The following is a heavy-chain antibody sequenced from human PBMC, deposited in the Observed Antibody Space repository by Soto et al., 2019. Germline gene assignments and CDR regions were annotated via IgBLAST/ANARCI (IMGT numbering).Heavy chain of an antibody. D-gene: IGHD3-10*01. CDR3: TRRTGSGSYGMHY. V-gene: IGHV3-73*02. Sequence: EVQLVESGGGLVQPGGSLKLSCAASGFTFSGSAMHWVRQASGKGLEWVGRIRSKANSYATAYAASVKGRFTISRDDSKNTAYLQMNSLKTEDTAVYYCTRRTGSGSYGMHYWGQGTLVTVSS. J-gene: IGHJ4*02. CDR2: IRSKANSYAT. CDR1: GFTFSGSA.